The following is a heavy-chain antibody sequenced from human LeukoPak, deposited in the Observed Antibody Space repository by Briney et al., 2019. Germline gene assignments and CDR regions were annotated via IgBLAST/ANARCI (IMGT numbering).Heavy chain of an antibody. CDR3: ARDAITIFGVVITGRSAFDI. V-gene: IGHV1-2*02. Sequence: ASVKVSCKASGYTFTGYYMHWVRQAPGQGLEWMGWINPNSGGTNYAQKFQGRVTMTRDTSISTAYMELSRLRSDDTAVYYCARDAITIFGVVITGRSAFDIWGQGTMVTVSS. CDR1: GYTFTGYY. J-gene: IGHJ3*02. D-gene: IGHD3-3*01. CDR2: INPNSGGT.